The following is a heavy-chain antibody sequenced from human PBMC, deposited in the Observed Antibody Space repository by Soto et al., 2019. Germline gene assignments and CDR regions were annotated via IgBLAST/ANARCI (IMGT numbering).Heavy chain of an antibody. Sequence: LRLSCSASGFTCSRYWMHWVRQTPGKGLVWVSRIDNTGSVTTYADSVRGRFTISRDKAKNTLYLQMNSLRAEDKAVYYCARDQTVPALTTSDYCGQGTRFTLSS. CDR1: GFTCSRYW. J-gene: IGHJ4*02. CDR2: IDNTGSVT. CDR3: ARDQTVPALTTSDY. D-gene: IGHD2-21*02. V-gene: IGHV3-74*01.